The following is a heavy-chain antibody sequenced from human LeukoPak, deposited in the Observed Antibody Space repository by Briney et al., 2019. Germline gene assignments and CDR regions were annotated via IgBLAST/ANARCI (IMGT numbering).Heavy chain of an antibody. CDR2: IYSGGST. V-gene: IGHV3-66*04. CDR3: AKLPVSYSSGWSNFDY. D-gene: IGHD6-19*01. J-gene: IGHJ4*02. Sequence: GGSLRLSCAASGFTVSSNYMSWVRQAPGKGLEWVSVIYSGGSTYYADSVKGRFIISRDNSKNTLNLQMNSLRAEDTAVYYCAKLPVSYSSGWSNFDYWGQGTLVTVSS. CDR1: GFTVSSNY.